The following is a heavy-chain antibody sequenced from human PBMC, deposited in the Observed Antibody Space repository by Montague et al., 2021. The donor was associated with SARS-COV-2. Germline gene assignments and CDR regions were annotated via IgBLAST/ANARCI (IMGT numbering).Heavy chain of an antibody. Sequence: SETLSLTCSVSGFSISSGYYWGWLRQTPGKVLEWIGSRYQNGATXYSPSLNRPVTILLNTSKNQFSLSLTSVTAADTAVYYCARAGGGILDFAYLDSWGQGSLVIVSS. D-gene: IGHD6-13*01. CDR2: RYQNGAT. V-gene: IGHV4-38-2*02. CDR1: GFSISSGYY. CDR3: ARAGGGILDFAYLDS. J-gene: IGHJ4*02.